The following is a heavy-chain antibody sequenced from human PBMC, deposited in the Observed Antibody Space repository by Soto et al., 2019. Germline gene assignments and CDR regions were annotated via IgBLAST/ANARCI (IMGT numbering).Heavy chain of an antibody. V-gene: IGHV5-51*01. CDR1: GYSFTNYW. CDR3: VSPMDYSTPLSSLY. J-gene: IGHJ4*02. D-gene: IGHD2-2*01. CDR2: IYPSDSDT. Sequence: PGESLKISCKRSGYSFTNYWIGWVRQMPGKGLEWMGIIYPSDSDTRYSPSFQGQVTISADKSINTAYLQWSNLKASDTAIYYCVSPMDYSTPLSSLYWGQRTLVTV.